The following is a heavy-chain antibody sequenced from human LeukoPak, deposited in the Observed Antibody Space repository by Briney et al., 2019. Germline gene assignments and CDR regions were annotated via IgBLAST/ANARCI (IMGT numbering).Heavy chain of an antibody. D-gene: IGHD7-27*01. CDR2: IWYDGTNK. CDR3: AKSGRNWAYLEY. CDR1: GFTLSNYG. Sequence: GGSLRLSCAVSGFTLSNYGMHWVRQAPGRGLEWVAVIWYDGTNKYYADSVKGRFTISRDSSKNTLYLQMNSLRAEDTAVYYCAKSGRNWAYLEYWGQGTLVTVSS. V-gene: IGHV3-33*06. J-gene: IGHJ4*02.